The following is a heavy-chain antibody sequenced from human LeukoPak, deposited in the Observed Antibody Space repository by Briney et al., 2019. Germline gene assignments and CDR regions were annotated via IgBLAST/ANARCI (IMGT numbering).Heavy chain of an antibody. CDR1: GYTFTSYG. Sequence: ASVKVSCKASGYTFTSYGISWVRQATGQGLEWMGWMTPNSGNTDYAQKFQGRVTMTRNTSISTAYMELSSLRVEDTAVYYCARKIPSAHLDYWGQGTLVTVSS. D-gene: IGHD6-6*01. CDR2: MTPNSGNT. V-gene: IGHV1-8*02. J-gene: IGHJ4*02. CDR3: ARKIPSAHLDY.